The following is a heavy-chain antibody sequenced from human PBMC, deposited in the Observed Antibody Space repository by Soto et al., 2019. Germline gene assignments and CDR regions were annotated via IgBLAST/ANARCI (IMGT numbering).Heavy chain of an antibody. CDR2: IYYSGST. D-gene: IGHD2-21*02. J-gene: IGHJ4*02. CDR3: ASRGGGDPRKDY. Sequence: QLQLQESGPGLVKPSETLSLTCTVSGGSISSSSYYWGWIRQPPGEGLEWIGSIYYSGSTYYNPSLKSRVTISVDTSKNQFSLKLSSVTAADTAVYYCASRGGGDPRKDYWGQGTLVTVSS. V-gene: IGHV4-39*01. CDR1: GGSISSSSYY.